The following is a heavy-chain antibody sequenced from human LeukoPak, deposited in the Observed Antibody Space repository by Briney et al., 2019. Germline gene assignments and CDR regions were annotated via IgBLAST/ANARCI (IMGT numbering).Heavy chain of an antibody. D-gene: IGHD3-22*01. CDR3: AREPYYYDSSGYSPSFDY. CDR2: INPNSGGT. J-gene: IGHJ4*02. Sequence: ASVKVSCKASGYTFTGYYMHWVRQAPGQGLEWMGWINPNSGGTNYAQKFQGRVTMTRDTSISTAYMELSRLRSDDTAVYYCAREPYYYDSSGYSPSFDYWGQGTLVTVSS. V-gene: IGHV1-2*02. CDR1: GYTFTGYY.